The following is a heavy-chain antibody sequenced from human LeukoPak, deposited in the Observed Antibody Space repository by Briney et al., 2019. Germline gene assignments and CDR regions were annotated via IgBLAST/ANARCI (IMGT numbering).Heavy chain of an antibody. CDR1: GYTFTGYY. J-gene: IGHJ4*02. CDR2: INPNSGGT. CDR3: ARGRDCSGGSCFPY. Sequence: ASVKVSCKASGYTFTGYYMHWVRQAPGQGLEWMGWINPNSGGTNYAQKFQGRVTMTRNTSISTAYMELSSLRSEDTAVYYCARGRDCSGGSCFPYWGQGTLVTVSS. V-gene: IGHV1-2*02. D-gene: IGHD2-15*01.